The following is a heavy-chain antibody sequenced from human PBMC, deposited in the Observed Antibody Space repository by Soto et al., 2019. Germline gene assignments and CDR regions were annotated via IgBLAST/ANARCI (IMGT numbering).Heavy chain of an antibody. CDR1: GYTFTSYA. J-gene: IGHJ6*02. V-gene: IGHV1-3*01. CDR2: INAGNGNT. CDR3: ARGDGDYTYYGMDV. Sequence: QVQLVQSGAEVKKPGASVKVSCKASGYTFTSYAMHWVRQAPGQRLEWMGWINAGNGNTKYSQKFQGRVTITRDTSASTAYMELSSLRSEDTAVYYCARGDGDYTYYGMDVCGQGTTVTVSS. D-gene: IGHD4-17*01.